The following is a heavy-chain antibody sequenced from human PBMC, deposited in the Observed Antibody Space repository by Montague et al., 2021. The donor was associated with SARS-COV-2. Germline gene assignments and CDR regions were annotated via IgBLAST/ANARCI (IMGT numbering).Heavy chain of an antibody. D-gene: IGHD2-2*01. V-gene: IGHV4-61*08. CDR1: GGSVTSGDYY. J-gene: IGHJ3*02. CDR2: IYNTGST. Sequence: SETLSPTCTVSGGSVTSGDYYWTWIRQPPGKGLEWIGYIYNTGSTNYXRSLKSRVTISVDTSKNQFSLKVDSVSAADTAVYYCATEMPAYDVFDIWGQGTMVTVPS. CDR3: ATEMPAYDVFDI.